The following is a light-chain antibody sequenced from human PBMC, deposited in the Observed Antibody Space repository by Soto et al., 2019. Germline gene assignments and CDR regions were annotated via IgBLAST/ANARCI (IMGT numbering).Light chain of an antibody. J-gene: IGKJ1*01. Sequence: DIQMTQSPSSLSASVLDRVTITCRASQSINSYLNLYHQKPGKAPNLLIYAASNLQSGVPSRFSGSGSGTDFTLTINSLQPEDFATYYCQKSYSTPVKFGQGTKVDIK. V-gene: IGKV1-39*01. CDR2: AAS. CDR1: QSINSY. CDR3: QKSYSTPVK.